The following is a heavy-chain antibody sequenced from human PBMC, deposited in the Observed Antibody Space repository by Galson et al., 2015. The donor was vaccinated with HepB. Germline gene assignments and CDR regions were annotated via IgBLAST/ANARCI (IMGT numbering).Heavy chain of an antibody. J-gene: IGHJ2*01. V-gene: IGHV3-74*03. CDR1: GFTFSYYR. CDR3: ARELRGSWYFDL. D-gene: IGHD1-26*01. CDR2: SSSDANII. Sequence: SLRLSCASSGFTFSYYRMHWVRQAPGKGLAWVARSSSDANIITYADSVKGRFTISRDNAKNTLYLQMNSLRAEDTAVYYCARELRGSWYFDLWGRGALVTVSS.